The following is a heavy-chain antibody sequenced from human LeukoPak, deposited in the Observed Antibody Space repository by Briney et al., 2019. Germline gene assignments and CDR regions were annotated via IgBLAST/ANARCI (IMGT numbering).Heavy chain of an antibody. J-gene: IGHJ4*02. D-gene: IGHD3-22*01. V-gene: IGHV4-34*01. CDR3: ARRKFRYYYDSSGYYPRASFDY. CDR1: GGSFSGYY. Sequence: SETLSLTCAVYGGSFSGYYWSWIRQPPGKGLEWIGEINHSGSTNYNPSLKSRVTISVDTSKNQFSLKLSSVTAADTAVYYRARRKFRYYYDSSGYYPRASFDYWGQGTLVTVSS. CDR2: INHSGST.